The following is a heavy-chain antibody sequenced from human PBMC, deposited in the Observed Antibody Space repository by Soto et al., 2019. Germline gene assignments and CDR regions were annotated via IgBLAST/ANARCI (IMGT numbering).Heavy chain of an antibody. CDR2: IIPIFGTA. J-gene: IGHJ6*02. Sequence: GASVKVSCKASGGTFSSYAISWVRQAPGQGLEWMGGIIPIFGTANYAQKFQGRVTITADESTSTAYMELSSLRSEDTAVYYCARHSSGWYQDYYYYGMDVWGQGTTVTVSS. CDR3: ARHSSGWYQDYYYYGMDV. CDR1: GGTFSSYA. D-gene: IGHD6-19*01. V-gene: IGHV1-69*13.